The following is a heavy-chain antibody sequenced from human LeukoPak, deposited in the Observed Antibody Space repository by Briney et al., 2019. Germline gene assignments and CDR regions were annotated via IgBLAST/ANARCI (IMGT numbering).Heavy chain of an antibody. CDR2: ISSSSSTI. Sequence: PGGTLRLSCAASGFTSSSYSMNWVRQAPGKGLEWVSYISSSSSTIYYADSVKGRFTISRDNAKNSLYLQMNSLRAEDTAVYYCARSLGVRGVIDHHYYYYMDVWGKGTTVTVSS. CDR1: GFTSSSYS. J-gene: IGHJ6*03. D-gene: IGHD3-10*01. V-gene: IGHV3-48*04. CDR3: ARSLGVRGVIDHHYYYYMDV.